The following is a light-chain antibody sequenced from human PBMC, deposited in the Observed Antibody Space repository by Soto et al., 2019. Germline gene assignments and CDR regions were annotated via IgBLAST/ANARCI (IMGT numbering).Light chain of an antibody. Sequence: QSALTQPASVSGSPGQSITISCTGTSSDVGGYNYVSWYQQYPGKAPKLMIYDVSNRPSGVSNRFSGSKSGNTASLTISGLQDEDEADYYCSSYTSSSTPHVVFGGGTKLTVL. CDR3: SSYTSSSTPHVV. V-gene: IGLV2-14*01. CDR1: SSDVGGYNY. CDR2: DVS. J-gene: IGLJ2*01.